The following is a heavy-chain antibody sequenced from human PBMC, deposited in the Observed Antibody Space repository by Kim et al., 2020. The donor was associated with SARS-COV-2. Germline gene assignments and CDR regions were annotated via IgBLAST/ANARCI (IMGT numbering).Heavy chain of an antibody. CDR2: INHSGST. CDR1: GGSFSGYY. V-gene: IGHV4-34*01. J-gene: IGHJ4*02. Sequence: SETLSLTCAVYGGSFSGYYWSWIRQPPGKGLEWIGEINHSGSTNYNPSLKSRVTISVDTSKNQFSLKLSSVTAADTAVYYCARGLSTGGRYFDYWGQGTLVTVSS. CDR3: ARGLSTGGRYFDY.